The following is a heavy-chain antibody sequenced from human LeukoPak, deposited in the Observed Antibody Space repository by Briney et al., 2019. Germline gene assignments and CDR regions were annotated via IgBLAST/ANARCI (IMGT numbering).Heavy chain of an antibody. CDR1: GFPFSSYG. CDR3: AKDRGSLFDY. D-gene: IGHD5-12*01. Sequence: GGSLSLSCPPSGFPFSSYGIPWFRQAPGKGLEGVAFIRYDGSNKYYADSVKGRFTISRDNSKNTLYLQMNSLRAEDTAVYYCAKDRGSLFDYWGQGTLVTVSS. CDR2: IRYDGSNK. V-gene: IGHV3-30*02. J-gene: IGHJ4*02.